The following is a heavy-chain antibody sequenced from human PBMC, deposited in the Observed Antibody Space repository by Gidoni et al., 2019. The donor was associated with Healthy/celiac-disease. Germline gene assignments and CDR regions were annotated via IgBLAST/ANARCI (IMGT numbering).Heavy chain of an antibody. CDR3: ARNTLLWFGELNYYYYGMDV. V-gene: IGHV3-21*01. CDR1: GFTFSSYS. D-gene: IGHD3-10*01. J-gene: IGHJ6*02. CDR2: ISSSSSYI. Sequence: EVQLVESGGGLVKPGGSLRLSCAASGFTFSSYSMNWVRQAPGKGLAWVSSISSSSSYIYYADSVKGRFTISRDNAKNSLYLQMNSLRAEDTAVYYCARNTLLWFGELNYYYYGMDVWGQGTTVTVSS.